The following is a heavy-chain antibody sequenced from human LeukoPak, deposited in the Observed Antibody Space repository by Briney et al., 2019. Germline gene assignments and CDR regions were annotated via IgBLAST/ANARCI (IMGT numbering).Heavy chain of an antibody. V-gene: IGHV4-4*07. CDR3: ARSAYDSSGYYSPFDY. CDR1: GGSISSYY. D-gene: IGHD3-22*01. CDR2: IYTSGST. Sequence: PSETLSLTCTVSGGSISSYYWSWIRQPAGKGLEWIGRIYTSGSTNYSPSLKSRVTMSVDTSKNQFPLKLSSVTAADTAVYYCARSAYDSSGYYSPFDYWGQGTLVTVSS. J-gene: IGHJ4*02.